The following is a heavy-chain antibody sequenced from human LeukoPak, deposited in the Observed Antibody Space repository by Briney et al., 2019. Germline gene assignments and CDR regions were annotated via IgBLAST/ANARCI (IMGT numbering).Heavy chain of an antibody. Sequence: GASVKVSCKASGYTFTGYYMHWVRQAPGQGLEWMGWINPNSGSTNYAQKFQGRVTMTRDTSISPAYMELSRLRSDDMAVYYCARTTGHDAFDIWGQGTMVTVSS. CDR2: INPNSGST. D-gene: IGHD4-11*01. CDR3: ARTTGHDAFDI. V-gene: IGHV1-2*02. J-gene: IGHJ3*02. CDR1: GYTFTGYY.